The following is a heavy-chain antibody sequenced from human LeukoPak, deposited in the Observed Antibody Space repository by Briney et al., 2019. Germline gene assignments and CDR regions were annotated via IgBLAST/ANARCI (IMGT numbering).Heavy chain of an antibody. J-gene: IGHJ3*02. CDR3: ASDGPVVSARLNAFDI. V-gene: IGHV1-69*05. CDR2: IIPIFGTA. D-gene: IGHD6-6*01. CDR1: GGTFSSYA. Sequence: SVKVSCKASGGTFSSYAISWVRQAPGQGLEWMGRIIPIFGTANYAQKFQGRVTITTDESTSTAYMELSSLRSEDTAVYYCASDGPVVSARLNAFDIWGQGTMVTVSS.